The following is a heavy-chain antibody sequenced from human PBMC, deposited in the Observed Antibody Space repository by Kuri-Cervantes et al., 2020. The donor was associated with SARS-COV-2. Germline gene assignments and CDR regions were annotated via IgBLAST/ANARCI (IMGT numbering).Heavy chain of an antibody. D-gene: IGHD1-26*01. CDR3: ARLSGSQGYYFDC. CDR1: GGSFSGYY. CDR2: INHSGST. V-gene: IGHV4-34*01. J-gene: IGHJ4*02. Sequence: GSLRLSCAVYGGSFSGYYWSWIRQPPGKGLEWIGEINHSGSTYYNPSLKSRVAVSVETTKNQFSLNLRSVTAADTAVYYCARLSGSQGYYFDCWGQGTLVTGSS.